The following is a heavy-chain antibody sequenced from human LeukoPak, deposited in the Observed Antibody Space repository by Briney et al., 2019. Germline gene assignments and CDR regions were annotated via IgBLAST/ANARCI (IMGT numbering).Heavy chain of an antibody. CDR2: ISSSSSYI. CDR3: ARDHRNAGVFDY. CDR1: GFTFSSYS. D-gene: IGHD2-2*01. V-gene: IGHV3-21*04. Sequence: PGGSLRLSCAASGFTFSSYSMNWVRQAPGKGLEWVSSISSSSSYIYYADSVKGRFTISRDNAKNSLYLQMNSLRADDTAVYYCARDHRNAGVFDYWGQGTLVTVSS. J-gene: IGHJ4*02.